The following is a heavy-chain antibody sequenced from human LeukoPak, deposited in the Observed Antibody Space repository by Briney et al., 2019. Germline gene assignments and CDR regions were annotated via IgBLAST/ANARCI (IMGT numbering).Heavy chain of an antibody. CDR2: IDPSDSYT. Sequence: GAALEISCKGAGSIFTSYWISWGRQLPGKGLEWMGRIDPSDSYTNYSPSFQGHVTISADKSSSTAYLQWSSLKASDTAMYYCARRPLGYCSSTSCLSTSAFDIWGQGTMVTVSS. D-gene: IGHD2-2*01. J-gene: IGHJ3*02. CDR3: ARRPLGYCSSTSCLSTSAFDI. V-gene: IGHV5-10-1*01. CDR1: GSIFTSYW.